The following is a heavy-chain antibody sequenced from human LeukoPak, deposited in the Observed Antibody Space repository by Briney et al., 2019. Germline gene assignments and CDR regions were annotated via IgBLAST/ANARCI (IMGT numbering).Heavy chain of an antibody. J-gene: IGHJ4*02. CDR2: IYYSGST. CDR1: GGSISSSSYY. D-gene: IGHD3-16*01. CDR3: ARVGGRIFDY. Sequence: NPSETLSLTCTVSGGSISSSSYYWGWIRQPPGKGLEWIGYIYYSGSTYYNPSLKSRVTISVDTSKNQFSLKLTSVTAADTAVYYCARVGGRIFDYWGQGTLVTVSS. V-gene: IGHV4-31*03.